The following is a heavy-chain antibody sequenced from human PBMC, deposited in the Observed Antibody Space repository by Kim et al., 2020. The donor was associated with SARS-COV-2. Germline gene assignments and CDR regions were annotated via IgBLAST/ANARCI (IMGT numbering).Heavy chain of an antibody. V-gene: IGHV3-64D*06. CDR3: VKDAARGFYGSGSHIDS. CDR2: ISSNGGST. CDR1: GFTFSSYA. J-gene: IGHJ4*02. D-gene: IGHD3-10*01. Sequence: GGSLRLSCSASGFTFSSYAMHWVRQAPGKGLEYVSAISSNGGSTYYADSVKGRFTISRDNSKNTLYLQMSSLRAEDTAVYYCVKDAARGFYGSGSHIDSWGQGTLVTVSS.